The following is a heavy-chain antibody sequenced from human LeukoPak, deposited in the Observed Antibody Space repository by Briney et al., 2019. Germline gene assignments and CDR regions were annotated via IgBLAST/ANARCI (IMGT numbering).Heavy chain of an antibody. CDR3: ERDHYYDILTGYYPFDY. J-gene: IGHJ4*02. V-gene: IGHV1-18*01. D-gene: IGHD3-9*01. CDR2: ISAYNGNT. Sequence: ASVKVSCKASGYTFTSYGISWVRQAPGQGLEWMGWISAYNGNTNYAQKLQGRVTMTTDTSTSTAYMELRSLRSDDTAVYYCERDHYYDILTGYYPFDYWGQGTLVTVSS. CDR1: GYTFTSYG.